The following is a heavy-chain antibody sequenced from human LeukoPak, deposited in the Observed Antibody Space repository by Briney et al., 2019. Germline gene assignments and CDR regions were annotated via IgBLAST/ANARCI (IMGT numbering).Heavy chain of an antibody. V-gene: IGHV3-33*01. Sequence: GRSLRLSCAAFGFTFSTYGMHWVRQPPGKGLEWVAVIWYDGSNKYYGDSVEGRFIISRDNSKNTLYLHMNNVRVEDTAVYYCARAVGPFDYWGQGTLVTVSS. CDR3: ARAVGPFDY. CDR2: IWYDGSNK. D-gene: IGHD3/OR15-3a*01. CDR1: GFTFSTYG. J-gene: IGHJ4*02.